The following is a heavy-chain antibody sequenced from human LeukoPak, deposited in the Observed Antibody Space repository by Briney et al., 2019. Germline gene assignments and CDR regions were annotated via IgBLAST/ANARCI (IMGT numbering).Heavy chain of an antibody. V-gene: IGHV3-21*01. D-gene: IGHD4-17*01. CDR1: GFTFSSYA. CDR2: ISSGSSAI. Sequence: GGSLRLSCAASGFTFSSYAMTWVRQAPGKGLEWVSIISSGSSAIFSADAVKGRFTISRDDAKNLLYLYMNSLRAEDTAVYYCARGHTAVTRHFDFWGHGTLVTVSS. CDR3: ARGHTAVTRHFDF. J-gene: IGHJ4*01.